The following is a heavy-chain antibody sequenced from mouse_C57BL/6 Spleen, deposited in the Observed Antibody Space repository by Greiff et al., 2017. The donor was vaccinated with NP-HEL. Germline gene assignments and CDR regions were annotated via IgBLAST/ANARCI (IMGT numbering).Heavy chain of an antibody. V-gene: IGHV1-20*01. J-gene: IGHJ4*01. CDR1: GYSFTGYF. CDR2: INPYNGDT. Sequence: EVQLQQSGPELVKPGASVKISCKASGYSFTGYFMTWVMQSHGKSLEWIGRINPYNGDTFYNQKFKGKATLTVDKSSSTAHMELRSLTSEDSAVYYCARFPYNYYGSSSYYAMDYWGQGTSVTVSS. CDR3: ARFPYNYYGSSSYYAMDY. D-gene: IGHD1-1*01.